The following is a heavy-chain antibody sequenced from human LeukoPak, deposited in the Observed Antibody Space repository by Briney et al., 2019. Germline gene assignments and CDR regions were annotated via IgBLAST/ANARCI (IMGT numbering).Heavy chain of an antibody. CDR1: GYTFTGYY. J-gene: IGHJ4*02. Sequence: ASLRVSCKASGYTFTGYYMHWVRQAPGQGLEWMGWINPNSGGISYAQTFQGRVTMTRDTSISTAYMELSRLRSDDTAVYYCARAQGLWFGELLLVGFDYWGQGTLVTVSA. V-gene: IGHV1-2*02. CDR3: ARAQGLWFGELLLVGFDY. CDR2: INPNSGGI. D-gene: IGHD3-10*01.